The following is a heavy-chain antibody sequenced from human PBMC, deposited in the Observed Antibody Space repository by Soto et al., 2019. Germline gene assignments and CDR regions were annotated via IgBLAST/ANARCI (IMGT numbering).Heavy chain of an antibody. CDR2: IWYDGSNK. V-gene: IGHV3-33*01. J-gene: IGHJ6*02. CDR1: GFTFSSYG. D-gene: IGHD3-22*01. CDR3: ARVLEEYYDSSGYYLGDYYYGMDV. Sequence: GGSLRLSCAASGFTFSSYGMHWVRQAPGKGLEWVAVIWYDGSNKYYADSVKGRFTISRDNSKNTLYLQMNSLRAEDTAVYYCARVLEEYYDSSGYYLGDYYYGMDVWGQGTTVTVSS.